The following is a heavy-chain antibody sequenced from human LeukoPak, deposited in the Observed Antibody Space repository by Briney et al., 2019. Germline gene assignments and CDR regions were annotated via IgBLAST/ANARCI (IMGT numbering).Heavy chain of an antibody. J-gene: IGHJ4*02. Sequence: SETLSLTCAVYGGSFSGYYWSWIRQPPGKGLEWIGYIYYSGSTNYNPSLKSRVTISVDTSKNQFSLKLSSVTAADTAVYYCARGENYDFWSGSVSFDYWGQGTLVTVSS. CDR3: ARGENYDFWSGSVSFDY. CDR2: IYYSGST. CDR1: GGSFSGYY. V-gene: IGHV4-59*01. D-gene: IGHD3-3*01.